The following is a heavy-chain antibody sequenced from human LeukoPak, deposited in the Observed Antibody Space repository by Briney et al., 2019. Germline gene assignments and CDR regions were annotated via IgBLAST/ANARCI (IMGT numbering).Heavy chain of an antibody. J-gene: IGHJ4*02. D-gene: IGHD6-13*01. CDR1: GFTFSSYS. Sequence: GGSLRLSCAASGFTFSSYSMNWVRQAPGKGLEWVSSISSSSSYIYYADSVKGRFTISRDNAKNSLYLQMNSLRAEDTAVYYCARGWGAAAATPRGCWGQGTLVTVSS. CDR3: ARGWGAAAATPRGC. V-gene: IGHV3-21*01. CDR2: ISSSSSYI.